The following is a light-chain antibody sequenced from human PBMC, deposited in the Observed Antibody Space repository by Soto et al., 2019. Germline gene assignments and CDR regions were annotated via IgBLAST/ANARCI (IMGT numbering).Light chain of an antibody. CDR1: QGIRND. CDR2: AAS. V-gene: IGKV1-17*01. J-gene: IGKJ1*01. Sequence: DIQMTQSPSSLSASVGDRVTITCRASQGIRNDLSWYQQKPGKAPKRLIYAASSLHSGVPSRFSGSGSGTEFTLTISSLQPDDFATYYCQQYNSYSGTFGQGTKVDIK. CDR3: QQYNSYSGT.